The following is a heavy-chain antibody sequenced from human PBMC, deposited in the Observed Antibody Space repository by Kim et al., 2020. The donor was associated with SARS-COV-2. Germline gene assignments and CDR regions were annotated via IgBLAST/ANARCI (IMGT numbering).Heavy chain of an antibody. V-gene: IGHV4-59*13. J-gene: IGHJ4*02. Sequence: SETLSLTCTVSGGSISSYYWCWIRHSPGKGLEWIGYIYYSGSTNYNPSLKSRVTISVDTSKNQFSLKLSSVTAADTAVYYCARDPVGDTAGAGGWGQGTLVTVSS. D-gene: IGHD1-26*01. CDR3: ARDPVGDTAGAGG. CDR2: IYYSGST. CDR1: GGSISSYY.